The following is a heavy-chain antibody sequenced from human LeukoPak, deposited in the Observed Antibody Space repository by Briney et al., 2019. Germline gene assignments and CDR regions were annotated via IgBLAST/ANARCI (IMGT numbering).Heavy chain of an antibody. CDR1: GFTFSDYY. CDR3: ARDQYDTWSRRGNFDS. Sequence: GGSLRLSCAASGFTFSDYYMNWIRQAPGRGLEWISHIDFSGNSLYYADSVKGRFTISRDNTKNSLYLQMNSLRAEDTAVFYCARDQYDTWSRRGNFDSWGQGTLVIVSS. CDR2: IDFSGNSL. J-gene: IGHJ4*02. D-gene: IGHD3-3*01. V-gene: IGHV3-11*01.